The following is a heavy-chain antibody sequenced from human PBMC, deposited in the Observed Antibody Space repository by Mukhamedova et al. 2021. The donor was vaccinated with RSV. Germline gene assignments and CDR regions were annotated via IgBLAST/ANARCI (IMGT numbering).Heavy chain of an antibody. CDR3: ARGFRDDFYYGVEV. J-gene: IGHJ6*02. CDR2: IIPIRDIA. Sequence: GQGLEWMGGIIPIRDIAHYAQKFHGRVTITADKSTSTAYMELSSLRSEDTAVYYCARGFRDDFYYGVEVWGQGTTVTVYS. V-gene: IGHV1-69*10.